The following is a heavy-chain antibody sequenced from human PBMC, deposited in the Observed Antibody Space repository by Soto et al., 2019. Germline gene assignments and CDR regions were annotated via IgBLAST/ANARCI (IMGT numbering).Heavy chain of an antibody. CDR1: GASITSFH. CDR3: VKDRVGYNPYDWFDS. Sequence: SETLSLTCSVSGASITSFHWSWIRQAPGKGLEWIAYIYYTGFITYNPSLQSWATISLDTSKNQLSLELNSVTAADTAVYYCVKDRVGYNPYDWFDSWGQGTLVTVSS. V-gene: IGHV4-59*01. CDR2: IYYTGFI. J-gene: IGHJ5*01. D-gene: IGHD5-12*01.